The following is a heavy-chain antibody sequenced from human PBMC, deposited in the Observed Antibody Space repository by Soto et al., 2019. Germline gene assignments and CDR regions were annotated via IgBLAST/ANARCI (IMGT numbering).Heavy chain of an antibody. D-gene: IGHD1-7*01. CDR2: ISGSGGST. CDR1: GFTFSSYA. CDR3: AKDPLQPYNWNYNRFDP. J-gene: IGHJ5*02. V-gene: IGHV3-23*01. Sequence: GGSLRLSCAASGFTFSSYAMSWVRQAPGKGLEWVSAISGSGGSTYYADSVKGRFTISRDNSKKTLYLQMNSLRAEDTAVYYCAKDPLQPYNWNYNRFDPWGQGTLVTVSS.